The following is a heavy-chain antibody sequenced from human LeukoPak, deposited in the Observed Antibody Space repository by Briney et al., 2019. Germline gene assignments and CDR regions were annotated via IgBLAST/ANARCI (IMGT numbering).Heavy chain of an antibody. D-gene: IGHD1-7*01. V-gene: IGHV4-59*01. CDR3: ARDQGHGYNCNYDWFDP. CDR1: GAPISSYT. Sequence: PETLPPTCLVSGAPISSYTWSGIRQPPGKGLGWIGTISYMGSTTYNPSLRGRLPISVDTSKNPFSLKLSSVTAADTAVYYCARDQGHGYNCNYDWFDPGGGGTLVTVP. J-gene: IGHJ5*02. CDR2: ISYMGST.